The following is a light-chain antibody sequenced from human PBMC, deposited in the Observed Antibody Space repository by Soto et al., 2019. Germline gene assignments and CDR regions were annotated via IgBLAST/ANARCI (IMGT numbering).Light chain of an antibody. CDR1: QGIRSIY. J-gene: IGKJ1*01. CDR2: GAF. Sequence: ENEFTQTPVTLSLSPGGRATLSCRASQGIRSIYLAWSQQKPGPPPRLLIYGAFTRATGIPDRFSGSGSGTDFTLTISRLEPEDFAVYYCHHYGSSPAWTFGHGTKVDIK. CDR3: HHYGSSPAWT. V-gene: IGKV3-20*01.